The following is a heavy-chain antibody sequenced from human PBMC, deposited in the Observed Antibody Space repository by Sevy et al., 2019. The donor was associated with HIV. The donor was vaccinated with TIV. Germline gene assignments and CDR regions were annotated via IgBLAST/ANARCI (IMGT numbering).Heavy chain of an antibody. Sequence: GGSLRLSCTASGFTFTDYAMNWVRQSPGKGLEWVAVFKRKADGGTLDHAASVKGRFTISRDDSKNIAYLQMNDLKTEDTGVYYCTRWKGAHSVFDYWGQGALVTVSS. CDR2: FKRKADGGTL. V-gene: IGHV3-49*04. CDR3: TRWKGAHSVFDY. CDR1: GFTFTDYA. J-gene: IGHJ4*02. D-gene: IGHD1-1*01.